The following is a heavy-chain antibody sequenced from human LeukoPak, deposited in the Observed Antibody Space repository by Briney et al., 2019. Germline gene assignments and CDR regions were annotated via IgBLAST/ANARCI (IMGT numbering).Heavy chain of an antibody. D-gene: IGHD5/OR15-5a*01. CDR2: ISSDGRDK. J-gene: IGHJ4*02. CDR1: GFTFSGYV. V-gene: IGHV3-30*03. Sequence: GGSLRLSCAASGFTFSGYVIHWVRQAPGKGLEWVAVISSDGRDKHHADSVKGRFTISRDNSKNTLYLQTNSLRAEDTAVYYCARDLRRFAAYYFDYWGQGTLVTVSS. CDR3: ARDLRRFAAYYFDY.